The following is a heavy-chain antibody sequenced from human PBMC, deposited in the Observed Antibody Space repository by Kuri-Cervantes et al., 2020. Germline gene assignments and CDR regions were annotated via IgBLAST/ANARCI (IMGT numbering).Heavy chain of an antibody. V-gene: IGHV1-2*02. D-gene: IGHD6-13*01. CDR1: GYTFTGYY. CDR2: INPNSGGT. CDR3: ARGIAAAAIPFDY. J-gene: IGHJ4*02. Sequence: ASVKVSCKASGYTFTGYYMHWVRQAPGQGLEWMGWINPNSGGTNYAQKFQGRVTMTRDTSISTAYMELSRLRSDDTAVYYCARGIAAAAIPFDYWGQGTLVTVSS.